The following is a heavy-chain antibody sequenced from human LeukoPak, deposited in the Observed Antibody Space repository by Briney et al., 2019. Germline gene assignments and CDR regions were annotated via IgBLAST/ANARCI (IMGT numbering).Heavy chain of an antibody. D-gene: IGHD3-3*01. V-gene: IGHV1-18*01. CDR2: ISAYNGNT. J-gene: IGHJ4*02. Sequence: ASVKVSCKASGYTFTSYGISWVRQAPGQGLEWMGWISAYNGNTNYAQKLQGRVTMTTDTSTSTAYMELRSLRSDDTAVYYCARGGRFNNYDFRSGYPDNYFDYWGQGTLVTVSS. CDR3: ARGGRFNNYDFRSGYPDNYFDY. CDR1: GYTFTSYG.